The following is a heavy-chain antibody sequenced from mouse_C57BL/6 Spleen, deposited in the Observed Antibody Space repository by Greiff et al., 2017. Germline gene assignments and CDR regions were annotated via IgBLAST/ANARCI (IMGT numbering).Heavy chain of an antibody. Sequence: VQLQQSGAELARPGASVKMSCKASGYTFTSYTMHWVNQRPGQGLEWIGYINPSSGYTKYNQKFKDKATLTADKSSSTAYMQLSSLTSEDSAVYYCARSEVGLFADWGQGTLVTVSA. CDR3: ARSEVGLFAD. V-gene: IGHV1-4*01. CDR2: INPSSGYT. J-gene: IGHJ3*01. D-gene: IGHD1-1*02. CDR1: GYTFTSYT.